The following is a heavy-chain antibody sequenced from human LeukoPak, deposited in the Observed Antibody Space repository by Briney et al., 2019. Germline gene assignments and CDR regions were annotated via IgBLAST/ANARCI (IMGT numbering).Heavy chain of an antibody. CDR3: ARHEGWFDP. CDR2: IYYSGST. J-gene: IGHJ5*02. CDR1: GGSISSSSYY. Sequence: SETLSLTCTVSGGSISSSSYYWGWIRQPPGKGPEWIGSIYYSGSTYYNPSLKSRVTISVDTSKNQFPLKLSSVTAADTAVYYCARHEGWFDPWGQGTLVTVSS. V-gene: IGHV4-39*01.